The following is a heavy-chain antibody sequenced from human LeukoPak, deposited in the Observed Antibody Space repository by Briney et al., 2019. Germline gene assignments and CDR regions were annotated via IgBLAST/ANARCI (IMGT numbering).Heavy chain of an antibody. J-gene: IGHJ5*02. V-gene: IGHV3-23*01. Sequence: EGSLRLSCTASGFTFGDYAMSWVRQAPGKGLEWVSAISGSGGSTYYADSVKGRFTISRDNSKNTLYLQMNSLRAEDTAVYYCAKEVSGYYQDAFDPWGQGTLVTVSS. D-gene: IGHD1-26*01. CDR3: AKEVSGYYQDAFDP. CDR1: GFTFGDYA. CDR2: ISGSGGST.